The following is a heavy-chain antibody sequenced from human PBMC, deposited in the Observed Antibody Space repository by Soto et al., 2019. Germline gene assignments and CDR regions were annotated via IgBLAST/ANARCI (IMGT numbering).Heavy chain of an antibody. CDR2: ISGSGGST. V-gene: IGHV3-23*01. J-gene: IGHJ3*02. D-gene: IGHD6-19*01. CDR1: GFTFSSYD. CDR3: AKSFIAVDTDAFDI. Sequence: EVQLLESGGGLVQPGGSLRLSCAASGFTFSSYDMSWVRQAPGKGLEWVSAISGSGGSTYYEDAVKGRFTISRDNSKNTLNLQMNSLRAEDTAVYYCAKSFIAVDTDAFDIWGQGTMVTVSS.